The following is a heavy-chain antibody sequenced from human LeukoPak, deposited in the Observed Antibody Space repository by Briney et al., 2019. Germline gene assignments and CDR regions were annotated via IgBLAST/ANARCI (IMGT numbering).Heavy chain of an antibody. D-gene: IGHD3-22*01. CDR1: GGSFSGYY. V-gene: IGHV4-34*01. CDR2: INHSGST. J-gene: IGHJ4*02. Sequence: PSETLSLTCAVYGGSFSGYYWSWIRQPPGKGLEWIGEINHSGSTNYNPSLKSRVTISVDTSKNQFSLKLSSVTAADTAVYYCARGRIRRYYDSSGSYFDYWGQGTLVTVSS. CDR3: ARGRIRRYYDSSGSYFDY.